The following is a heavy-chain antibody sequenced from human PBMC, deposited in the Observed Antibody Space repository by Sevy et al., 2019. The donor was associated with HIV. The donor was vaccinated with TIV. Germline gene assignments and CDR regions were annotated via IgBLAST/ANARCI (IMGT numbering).Heavy chain of an antibody. D-gene: IGHD2-21*02. CDR1: GFTFSDYW. J-gene: IGHJ4*02. Sequence: GGSLRLSCAASGFTFSDYWMSWVRQAPGKGLEWVADIKQDGSERRYVDSVKGRFTISRVNATNSLFLHINSLRVEDTTIYYCVKSKGDDYFDYWGQGTLVTVSS. CDR3: VKSKGDDYFDY. V-gene: IGHV3-7*01. CDR2: IKQDGSER.